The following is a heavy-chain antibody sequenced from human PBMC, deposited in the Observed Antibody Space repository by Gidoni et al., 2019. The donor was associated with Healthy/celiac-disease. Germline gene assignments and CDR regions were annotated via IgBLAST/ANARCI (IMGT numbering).Heavy chain of an antibody. D-gene: IGHD3-22*01. Sequence: QVQPVQSGAEVKKPGSSVKVSCKASGGTFSSYAISWVRQAPGQGLEWMGGIIPIFGTANYAQKFQGRVTITADKSTSTAYMELSSLRSENTAVYYCARRYYDSSGYYSYYYMDVWGKGTTVTVSS. CDR3: ARRYYDSSGYYSYYYMDV. V-gene: IGHV1-69*06. CDR2: IIPIFGTA. CDR1: GGTFSSYA. J-gene: IGHJ6*03.